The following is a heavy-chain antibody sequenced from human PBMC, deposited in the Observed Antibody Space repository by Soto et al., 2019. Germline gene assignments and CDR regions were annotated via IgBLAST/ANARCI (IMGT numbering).Heavy chain of an antibody. CDR3: ARDRYSSSWYLTSFDY. D-gene: IGHD6-13*01. CDR2: ISAYNGDT. J-gene: IGHJ4*02. Sequence: GASVKVSCKASGYTFTSYGISWVRRAPGQGLEWMGWISAYNGDTNYAQKLQDRVTMTTDTSTNTAYMELRGLRSDDTAVYYCARDRYSSSWYLTSFDYWGQGALVTVSS. CDR1: GYTFTSYG. V-gene: IGHV1-18*01.